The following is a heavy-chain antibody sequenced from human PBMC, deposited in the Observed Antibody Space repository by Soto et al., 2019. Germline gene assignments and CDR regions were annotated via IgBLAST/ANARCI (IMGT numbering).Heavy chain of an antibody. CDR1: GGSISSSSYY. CDR3: ARLGIAVAGSGYFDY. J-gene: IGHJ4*02. CDR2: IYYSGST. Sequence: QLQLQESGPGLVKPSETLSLTCTVSGGSISSSSYYWGWIRQPPGKGLEWIGSIYYSGSTYYNPSLKSRVNISVDTSKNQFALKLSSVTAADTAVYYCARLGIAVAGSGYFDYWGQGTLVTVSS. D-gene: IGHD6-19*01. V-gene: IGHV4-39*01.